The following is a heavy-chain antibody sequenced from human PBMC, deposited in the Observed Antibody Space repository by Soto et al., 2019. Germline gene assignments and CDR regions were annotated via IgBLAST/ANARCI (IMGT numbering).Heavy chain of an antibody. J-gene: IGHJ4*02. CDR3: AKEGGITIFAVVS. CDR1: GFNFRNYA. CDR2: ISGAEGST. D-gene: IGHD3-3*01. V-gene: IGHV3-23*01. Sequence: GGSLRLSCAASGFNFRNYAMSWVRQAPGKGLEWVSTISGAEGSTYYADSVKGRFTISRDNSKNTLFLQMNSLRAEDTAVYYCAKEGGITIFAVVSWGQGTLVTVSS.